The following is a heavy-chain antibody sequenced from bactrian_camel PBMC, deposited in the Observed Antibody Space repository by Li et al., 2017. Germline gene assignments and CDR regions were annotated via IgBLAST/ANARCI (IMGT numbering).Heavy chain of an antibody. D-gene: IGHD6*01. CDR2: INGNSRNT. CDR1: GFIFSSAS. J-gene: IGHJ4*01. CDR3: ATGYGSSSLSTP. Sequence: HVQLVESGGGLVQAGGSLRLSCAASGFIFSSASMSWVRQAPGKGLEWVSSINGNSRNTHYADSVKGRFTISRDNAKNAMYLQMNSLKSEDTALYYCATGYGSSSLSTPRGQGTQVTVS. V-gene: IGHV3-2*01.